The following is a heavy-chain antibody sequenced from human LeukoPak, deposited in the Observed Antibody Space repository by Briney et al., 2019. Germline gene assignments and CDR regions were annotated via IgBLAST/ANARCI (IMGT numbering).Heavy chain of an antibody. CDR3: AGATGRGEDY. CDR2: IYYSGST. CDR1: GGSITSSSYY. J-gene: IGHJ4*02. D-gene: IGHD3-16*01. Sequence: SETLSLTCTVSGGSITSSSYYWGWIRQPPGKGLEWIGSIYYSGSTYYNPSLKSRVTISVDTSKNQFSLKLSSVTAADTAVYYCAGATGRGEDYWGQGTLVTVSS. V-gene: IGHV4-39*07.